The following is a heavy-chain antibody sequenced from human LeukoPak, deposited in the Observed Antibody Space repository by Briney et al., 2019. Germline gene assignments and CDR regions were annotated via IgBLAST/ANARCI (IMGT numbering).Heavy chain of an antibody. V-gene: IGHV5-51*01. CDR1: GYSFTSYW. CDR3: ARLYQRGYSYGWPTPPGEYYFDY. J-gene: IGHJ4*02. Sequence: GESLKISCKGSGYSFTSYWIGWVRQMPGKGLEWMGIIYPGDSDTRYSPSFQGQVTISADKSISTAYLQWSSLKASDTAMYYCARLYQRGYSYGWPTPPGEYYFDYWGQGTLVTVSS. D-gene: IGHD5-18*01. CDR2: IYPGDSDT.